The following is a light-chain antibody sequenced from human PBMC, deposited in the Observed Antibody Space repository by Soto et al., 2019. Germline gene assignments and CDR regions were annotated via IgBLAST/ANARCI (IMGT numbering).Light chain of an antibody. Sequence: QSAVTQPPSLSGTPGQRVTMSCSGSNSNIGRYSVNWYQHFPGTAPKILIYSDDERPSGVPDRFSGSKSGTSASLAISGLQSEDEAEYYCAAWDDNLNGPLFGGGTKLTVL. CDR1: NSNIGRYS. V-gene: IGLV1-44*01. CDR3: AAWDDNLNGPL. CDR2: SDD. J-gene: IGLJ3*02.